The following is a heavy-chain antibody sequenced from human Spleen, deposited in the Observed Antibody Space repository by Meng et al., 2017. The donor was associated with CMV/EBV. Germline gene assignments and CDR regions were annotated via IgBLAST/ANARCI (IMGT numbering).Heavy chain of an antibody. CDR1: GFTFSRNW. V-gene: IGHV3-74*01. Sequence: LSLTCAASGFTFSRNWMHWVRQAPGKGLVWVSRINADGSDTSYADSVKGRFTIFRDNAKNTLYLQMNSLRVEDTAVYYCASRGDYPWWFDYWGQGTLVTVSS. CDR3: ASRGDYPWWFDY. D-gene: IGHD4-17*01. J-gene: IGHJ4*02. CDR2: INADGSDT.